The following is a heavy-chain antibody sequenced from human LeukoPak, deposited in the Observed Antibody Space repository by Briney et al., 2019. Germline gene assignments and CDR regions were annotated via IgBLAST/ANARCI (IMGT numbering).Heavy chain of an antibody. D-gene: IGHD3-22*01. V-gene: IGHV4-39*07. J-gene: IGHJ4*02. CDR3: ARHRTLGVVAD. CDR2: IYYSGST. Sequence: SETLSLTCTVSGGSISSSSYYWGWIRQPPGKGLEWIGSIYYSGSTYYNPSLKSRVTISVDTSENQFSLKLSSVTAADTAMYYCARHRTLGVVADWGQGTLVTVSS. CDR1: GGSISSSSYY.